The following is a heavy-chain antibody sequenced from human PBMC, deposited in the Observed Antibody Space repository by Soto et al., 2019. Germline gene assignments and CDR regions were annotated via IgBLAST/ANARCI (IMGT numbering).Heavy chain of an antibody. J-gene: IGHJ4*02. CDR2: IRSKANNYAT. CDR1: GFTFSASS. Sequence: EFQLVESGGGLVQPGGSVRLSCAASGFTFSASSMHWVRQAAGKGLEWLGRIRSKANNYATVYSEVLKGRSIISRDDSQDTMFLEMNNLRTVDTAMYYCAIEGAGFGYWGQGTPVTVSS. CDR3: AIEGAGFGY. D-gene: IGHD1-26*01. V-gene: IGHV3-73*01.